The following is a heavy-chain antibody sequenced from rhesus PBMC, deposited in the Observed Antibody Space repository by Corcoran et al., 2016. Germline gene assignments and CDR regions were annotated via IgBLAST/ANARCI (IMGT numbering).Heavy chain of an antibody. CDR2: IYGSGGSN. CDR3: ARDGAIQWVHPSLDV. D-gene: IGHD5-24*01. J-gene: IGHJ5-2*02. Sequence: QVQLQESGPGLVKPSETLSLTCAVSVGSISSTYWRWIRRAPGTGREWIGRIYGSGGSNEYSHSLKSRVTISTDTSKNQCSLKLSSVTAADTAVYYCARDGAIQWVHPSLDVWGRGVLVTVSS. CDR1: VGSISSTY. V-gene: IGHV4-160*01.